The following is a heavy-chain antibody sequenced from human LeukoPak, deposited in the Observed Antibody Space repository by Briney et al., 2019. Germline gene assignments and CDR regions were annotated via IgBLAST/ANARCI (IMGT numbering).Heavy chain of an antibody. CDR3: ARVTQTDYDFDY. Sequence: GASVKVSCKASGYAFTGYYMHWVRQAPGQGLEWMGWISAYNGNTDYAQKLQGRVTMTTDTSTSTAYMELRSLRSDDTAVYYCARVTQTDYDFDYWGQGTLVTVSP. CDR1: GYAFTGYY. D-gene: IGHD4-17*01. CDR2: ISAYNGNT. V-gene: IGHV1-18*04. J-gene: IGHJ4*02.